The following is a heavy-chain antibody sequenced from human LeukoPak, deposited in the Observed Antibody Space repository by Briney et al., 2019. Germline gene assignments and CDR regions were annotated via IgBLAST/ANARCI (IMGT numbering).Heavy chain of an antibody. D-gene: IGHD2-15*01. CDR1: GFTFSSYA. CDR3: AMGYCSGGSCAIDY. Sequence: PGRSLRLSCAASGFTFSSYAMHWVRQAPGKGLEWVAVISYDGSNKYYADSVKGRFTISRDNSKNTLYLQMNSLRAEDTAVYYCAMGYCSGGSCAIDYWGQGTLVTVSS. J-gene: IGHJ4*02. V-gene: IGHV3-30-3*01. CDR2: ISYDGSNK.